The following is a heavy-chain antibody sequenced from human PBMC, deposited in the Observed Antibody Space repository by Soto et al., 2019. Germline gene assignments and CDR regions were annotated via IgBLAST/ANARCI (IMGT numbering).Heavy chain of an antibody. J-gene: IGHJ4*02. V-gene: IGHV1-46*01. CDR2: INPSDAST. CDR1: GYTFTSYY. D-gene: IGHD3-3*01. CDR3: ARPSGPDFWIGCDY. Sequence: ASVKVSCKASGYTFTSYYMHWVRQAPGQGLEWMGIINPSDASTSYAQKFQGRVTMTRDTSTSTVYMELSSLRSEDTAVYYCARPSGPDFWIGCDYLGPGTLVTGFS.